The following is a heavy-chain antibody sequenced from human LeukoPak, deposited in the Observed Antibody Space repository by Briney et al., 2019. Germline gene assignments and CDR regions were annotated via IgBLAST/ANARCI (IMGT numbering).Heavy chain of an antibody. Sequence: ASVKVSCKASGYTFTSYYMHWVRQAPGQGLEWMGIINPSGGSTSYAQKFQGRVTMTRDMSTSTVYMELSSLRSEDTAVYYCARARTTDGVYYYCMDVWGKGTTVTVSS. CDR3: ARARTTDGVYYYCMDV. V-gene: IGHV1-46*01. J-gene: IGHJ6*03. CDR1: GYTFTSYY. D-gene: IGHD4-17*01. CDR2: INPSGGST.